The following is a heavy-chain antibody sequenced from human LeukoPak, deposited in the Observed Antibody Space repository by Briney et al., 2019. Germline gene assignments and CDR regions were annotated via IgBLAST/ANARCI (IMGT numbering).Heavy chain of an antibody. CDR1: GFTFSSYS. D-gene: IGHD2-2*01. J-gene: IGHJ6*03. CDR3: ARVVALGYCSSTSCPSRYYMDV. Sequence: LSGGSLRLSCAASGFTFSSYSMSWVRQAPGKGLEWISYISTTSNSIYYADSVKGRFTISRDKAKNSLYLQMNSLRAEDTAVYFCARVVALGYCSSTSCPSRYYMDVWGKGTTVTVSS. V-gene: IGHV3-48*01. CDR2: ISTTSNSI.